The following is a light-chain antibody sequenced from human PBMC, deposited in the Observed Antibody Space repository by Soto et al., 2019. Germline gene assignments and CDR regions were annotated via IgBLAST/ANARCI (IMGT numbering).Light chain of an antibody. CDR1: SSDVGAYNY. V-gene: IGLV2-14*01. Sequence: QSALTQPASVSRSPGQSITISCTGTSSDVGAYNYVSWYQHHPGKAPKLMIHEVSNRPSGISDRFSGSKSGNTASLTISGLQAEDEADYYCSSYTSSSTYVFGTGTKLTVL. CDR2: EVS. J-gene: IGLJ1*01. CDR3: SSYTSSSTYV.